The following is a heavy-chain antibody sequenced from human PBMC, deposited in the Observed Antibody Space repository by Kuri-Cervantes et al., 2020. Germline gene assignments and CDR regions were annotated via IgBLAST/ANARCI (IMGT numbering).Heavy chain of an antibody. V-gene: IGHV3-30-3*01. D-gene: IGHD3-22*01. Sequence: GESLKISCAASGFTFSSYAMHWVRQAPGKGLEWVAVISYDGSNKYYADSVKGRFTISRYNSKNTLYLQMNSLRAEDTAVYYCARPNVGIYYDSSGYYGFDYWGQGTLVTVSS. CDR2: ISYDGSNK. CDR3: ARPNVGIYYDSSGYYGFDY. CDR1: GFTFSSYA. J-gene: IGHJ4*02.